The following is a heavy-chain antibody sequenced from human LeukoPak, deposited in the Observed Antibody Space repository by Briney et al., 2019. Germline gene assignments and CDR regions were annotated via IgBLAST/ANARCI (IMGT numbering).Heavy chain of an antibody. CDR2: IYYSGST. V-gene: IGHV4-39*01. Sequence: SETLSLTCTVSDGSISGSSYYWGWIRQPPGKGLEWIGSIYYSGSTYYNPSLKSRVTVSLDTSKNQFSLKLSSVTAADTAVYYCARGSYDVLTGYSTFGEYWGQGTLLTVSS. CDR1: DGSISGSSYY. D-gene: IGHD3-9*01. CDR3: ARGSYDVLTGYSTFGEY. J-gene: IGHJ4*02.